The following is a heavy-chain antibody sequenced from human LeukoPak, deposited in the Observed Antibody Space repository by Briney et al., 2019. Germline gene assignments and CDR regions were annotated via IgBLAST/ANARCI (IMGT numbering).Heavy chain of an antibody. J-gene: IGHJ5*02. D-gene: IGHD6-13*01. CDR2: INPNSGGT. V-gene: IGHV1-2*06. Sequence: ASVKVSCKASGYTFTGYYMHWVRQAPGQGLEWMGRINPNSGGTNYAQKFQGRVTMTRDTSISTAYMELSRLRSDDTAAYYCAGELRSSSWDNWFDPWGQGTLVTVSS. CDR3: AGELRSSSWDNWFDP. CDR1: GYTFTGYY.